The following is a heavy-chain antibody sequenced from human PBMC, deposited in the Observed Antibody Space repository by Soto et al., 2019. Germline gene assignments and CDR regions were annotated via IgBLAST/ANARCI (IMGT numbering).Heavy chain of an antibody. V-gene: IGHV1-69*01. CDR3: ASDGGWGRSSGSWCFDP. J-gene: IGHJ5*02. CDR2: IIPIFGTA. Sequence: QVQLVQSGAEVKKPGSSVKVSCKASGGTFSSYAISWVRQAPGQGLEWMGGIIPIFGTANYAQKFQGRVTITADESTSTAYMELSSLRSEDTAVYYCASDGGWGRSSGSWCFDPWGQGTLVTVSS. D-gene: IGHD6-19*01. CDR1: GGTFSSYA.